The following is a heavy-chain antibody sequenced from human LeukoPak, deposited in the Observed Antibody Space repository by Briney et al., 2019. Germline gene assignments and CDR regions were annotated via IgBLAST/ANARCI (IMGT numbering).Heavy chain of an antibody. CDR2: ISSSGSTI. CDR3: ARGLDGNSIWYFDL. D-gene: IGHD4-23*01. Sequence: PGGSLRLSCAASGFTFSSYEMNWVRQAPGKGLEWVSYISSSGSTIYYADSVKGRFTISRDNAKNSLYLQMNSLRAEDTAVYYCARGLDGNSIWYFDLWGRGTLVTVSS. J-gene: IGHJ2*01. CDR1: GFTFSSYE. V-gene: IGHV3-48*03.